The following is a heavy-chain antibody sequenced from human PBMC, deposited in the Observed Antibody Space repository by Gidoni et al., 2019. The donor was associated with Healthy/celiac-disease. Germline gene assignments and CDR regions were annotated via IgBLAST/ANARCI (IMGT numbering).Heavy chain of an antibody. CDR1: GGSISSSSYY. Sequence: PGLVKPSETLSLTCTVSGGSISSSSYYWGWLRQPPGKGLEWIGSIYDSGSTYYNPSLKSRVTISVDTSKNQFSLKLSSVTAADTAVYYCARHRTVVVPTENWFDPWGQGTLVTASS. CDR2: IYDSGST. CDR3: ARHRTVVVPTENWFDP. J-gene: IGHJ5*02. V-gene: IGHV4-39*01. D-gene: IGHD2-21*01.